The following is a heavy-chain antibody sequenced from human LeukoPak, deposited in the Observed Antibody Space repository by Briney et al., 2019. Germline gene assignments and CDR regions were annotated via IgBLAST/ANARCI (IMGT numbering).Heavy chain of an antibody. CDR3: ARVSGPYPHYYYMDV. CDR2: LSGSGRGGST. J-gene: IGHJ6*03. CDR1: GFTFSSYA. D-gene: IGHD3-3*01. Sequence: GGSLRLSCAASGFTFSSYAMSWVRQAPGKGLEWVSGLSGSGRGGSTYYAASVKGRFTISRENSKNTLYLQMNSLRAEDTAVYYCARVSGPYPHYYYMDVWGKGTTVTVSS. V-gene: IGHV3-23*01.